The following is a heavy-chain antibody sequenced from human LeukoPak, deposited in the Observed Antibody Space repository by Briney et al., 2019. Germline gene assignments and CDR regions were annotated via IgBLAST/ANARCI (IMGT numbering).Heavy chain of an antibody. J-gene: IGHJ4*02. CDR2: IIPIFGTA. D-gene: IGHD4-23*01. CDR1: GGTFSSYA. V-gene: IGHV1-69*05. CDR3: ARERSTVVTPGGLDY. Sequence: GASVKVSCKASGGTFSSYAISWVRQAPGQGLEWMGGIIPIFGTANYAQKFQGRVTITTDESTSTAYTELSSLRSEDTAVYYCARERSTVVTPGGLDYWGQGTLVTVSS.